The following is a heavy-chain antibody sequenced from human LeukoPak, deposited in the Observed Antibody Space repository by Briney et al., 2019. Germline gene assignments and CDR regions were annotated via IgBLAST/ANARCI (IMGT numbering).Heavy chain of an antibody. J-gene: IGHJ4*02. V-gene: IGHV3-30*18. CDR2: ISYGGSNK. CDR1: GFTFSSYG. CDR3: AKGDSGLLWFGESALIDY. D-gene: IGHD3-10*01. Sequence: PGGSLRLSCAASGFTFSSYGMHWVRQAPGKGLEWVAVISYGGSNKYYADSVKGRFTISRDNSKNTLYLQMNSLRAEDTAVYYCAKGDSGLLWFGESALIDYWGQGTLVTVSS.